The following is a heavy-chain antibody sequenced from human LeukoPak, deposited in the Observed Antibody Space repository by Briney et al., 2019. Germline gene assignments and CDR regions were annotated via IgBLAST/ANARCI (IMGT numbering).Heavy chain of an antibody. CDR3: ARDDYCSSTSCYSFDY. J-gene: IGHJ4*02. CDR1: GYTFTSYY. Sequence: ASVKVSCKASGYTFTSYYMHWVRQASGQGLEWMGIINPSGGSTSYAQKFQGRVTMTRDMSTSTVYMELSSLRSEDTAVYYCARDDYCSSTSCYSFDYWGQGTLVTVSS. V-gene: IGHV1-46*01. CDR2: INPSGGST. D-gene: IGHD2-2*01.